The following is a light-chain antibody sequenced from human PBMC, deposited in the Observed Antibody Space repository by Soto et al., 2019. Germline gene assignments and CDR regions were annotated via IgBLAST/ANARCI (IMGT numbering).Light chain of an antibody. CDR2: GNS. CDR1: SXHIGATYD. Sequence: QSVLTQPRSVSGAPGQRVTISCAGSSXHIGATYDIHWYQQLPGAAPRLLIYGNSNRPSGVPDRFAGSKSGTSASLAIIGLRVEDEGIYYCQAFDKSLSASGVFGGGTKVTVL. V-gene: IGLV1-40*01. J-gene: IGLJ3*02. CDR3: QAFDKSLSASGV.